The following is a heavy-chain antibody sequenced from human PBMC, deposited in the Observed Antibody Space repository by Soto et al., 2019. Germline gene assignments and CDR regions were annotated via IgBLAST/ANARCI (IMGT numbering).Heavy chain of an antibody. CDR3: ARGGSGSYSYSPFDY. CDR1: GFTFSSYG. J-gene: IGHJ4*02. Sequence: GGSLRLSCAASGFTFSSYGMHWVRQAPGKGLEWVAVIWYDGSNKYYADSVKGLFTISRDNSQNTLYLQMNSLRAEDTAVYYCARGGSGSYSYSPFDYWGQGTLVTVSS. V-gene: IGHV3-33*01. D-gene: IGHD1-26*01. CDR2: IWYDGSNK.